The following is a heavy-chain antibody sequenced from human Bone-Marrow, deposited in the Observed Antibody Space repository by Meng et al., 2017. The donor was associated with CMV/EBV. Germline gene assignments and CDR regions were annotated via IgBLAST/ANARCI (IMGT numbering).Heavy chain of an antibody. V-gene: IGHV3-53*01. J-gene: IGHJ3*02. Sequence: GGSLRLSCAASEFTVSSNYMSWVRQAPGKGLEWVSVIYSGVSTYYADSVKGRFTISRDNSKNTLYLHMNSLRAEDTAVYYCARGLRSDDFWSGSDAFDIWGQGTMVTVSS. CDR2: IYSGVST. CDR3: ARGLRSDDFWSGSDAFDI. D-gene: IGHD3-3*01. CDR1: EFTVSSNY.